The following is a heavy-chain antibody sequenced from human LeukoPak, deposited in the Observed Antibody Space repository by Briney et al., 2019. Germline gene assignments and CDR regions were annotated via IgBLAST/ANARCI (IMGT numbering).Heavy chain of an antibody. J-gene: IGHJ4*02. Sequence: GGSPRLSCAASGFTFSSYAMSWVRQAPGKGLEWVSAISSSGGSTYYADSVKGRFTISRDNSKNTLYPQMNSLRAEDTAVYYCARDQTPFYWGQGSLVTVSS. V-gene: IGHV3-23*01. CDR3: ARDQTPFY. D-gene: IGHD2-15*01. CDR2: ISSSGGST. CDR1: GFTFSSYA.